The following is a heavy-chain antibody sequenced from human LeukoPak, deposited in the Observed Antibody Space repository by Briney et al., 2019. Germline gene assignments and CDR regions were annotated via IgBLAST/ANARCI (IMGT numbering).Heavy chain of an antibody. D-gene: IGHD3-22*01. J-gene: IGHJ3*02. CDR3: ARVRLTRIVPYRLDAFDI. Sequence: GSLRLSCAASGFTFSSYWMSWVRQAPGKGLEWIGNIYYIGSTYYNPSLKSRVTMSVDTSKNQFSLKLSSVTAADTAVYYCARVRLTRIVPYRLDAFDIWGQGTMVTVSS. V-gene: IGHV4-59*04. CDR2: IYYIGST. CDR1: GFTFSSYW.